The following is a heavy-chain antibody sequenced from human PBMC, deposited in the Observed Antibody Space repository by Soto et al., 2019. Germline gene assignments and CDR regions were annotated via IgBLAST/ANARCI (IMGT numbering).Heavy chain of an antibody. CDR1: GGSISSSNYY. J-gene: IGHJ6*02. Sequence: SETLSFTCTVSGGSISSSNYYWGWIRQPPGKGLEWIGSIYYSGSTYYNPSLKSRVTISVDTSKNQFSLKLNFVTVADTAVYYCAKHPPGWGRKGRAVWGQGTTVTVSS. D-gene: IGHD3-10*01. CDR3: AKHPPGWGRKGRAV. CDR2: IYYSGST. V-gene: IGHV4-39*01.